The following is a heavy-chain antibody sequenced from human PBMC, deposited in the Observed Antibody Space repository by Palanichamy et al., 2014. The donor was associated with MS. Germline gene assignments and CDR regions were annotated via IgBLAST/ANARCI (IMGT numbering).Heavy chain of an antibody. Sequence: QVHLAGSRGPGLVKASETLSLTCTVSGVSIMSHHWNWIRQPPGKGLEWIGYVHYSGESNYNPSLKSRVSMVVDTSKSQFSLNINSATAADTAVYYCAKWDGGWKAFDPWSQGTLVTVSS. CDR1: GVSIMSHH. D-gene: IGHD6-19*01. J-gene: IGHJ5*02. CDR2: VHYSGES. V-gene: IGHV4-59*11. CDR3: AKWDGGWKAFDP.